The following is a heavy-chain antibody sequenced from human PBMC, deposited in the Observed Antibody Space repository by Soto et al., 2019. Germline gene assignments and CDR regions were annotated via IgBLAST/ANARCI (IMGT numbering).Heavy chain of an antibody. CDR2: MNPNSGNT. V-gene: IGHV1-8*01. CDR3: ARAVTSYYYYYYMDV. D-gene: IGHD4-4*01. J-gene: IGHJ6*03. Sequence: ASVKVSSRASGYTFTSYDINWVRQATGQGLEWMGWMNPNSGNTGYAQKFQGRVTMTRNTSISTAYMELSSLRSEDTAVYYCARAVTSYYYYYYMDVWGKGTTVTVS. CDR1: GYTFTSYD.